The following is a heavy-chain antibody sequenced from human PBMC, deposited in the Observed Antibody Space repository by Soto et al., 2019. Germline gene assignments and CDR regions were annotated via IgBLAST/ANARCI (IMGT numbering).Heavy chain of an antibody. D-gene: IGHD1-26*01. CDR3: AREDATTFAFDI. Sequence: QVQLQESGPGLVKPSETLSLTCTVSGGSISSYYWSWIRQPPGKGLEWIGYIYYSGSTNYNHSLKSRVPISVDTSKNQFSLKLSSVTAADTAVYYCAREDATTFAFDIWGQGTMVTVSS. CDR2: IYYSGST. CDR1: GGSISSYY. J-gene: IGHJ3*02. V-gene: IGHV4-59*01.